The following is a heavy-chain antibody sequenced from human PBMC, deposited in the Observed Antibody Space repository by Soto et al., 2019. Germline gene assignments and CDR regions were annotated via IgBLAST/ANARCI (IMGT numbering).Heavy chain of an antibody. V-gene: IGHV1-18*04. J-gene: IGHJ4*02. Sequence: ASVKVSCKASGYNLMPYGVNWVRQAPGQGLEWMGWISPWKGNTNYAQSFQGRVTMTTDTSTSTAYMELRSLTSDDTAVYYCARDLDPSGSYYTDYWGPGTLVTVSS. CDR2: ISPWKGNT. CDR3: ARDLDPSGSYYTDY. CDR1: GYNLMPYG. D-gene: IGHD3-10*01.